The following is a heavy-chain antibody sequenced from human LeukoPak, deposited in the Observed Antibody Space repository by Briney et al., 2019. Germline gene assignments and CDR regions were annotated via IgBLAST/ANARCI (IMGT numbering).Heavy chain of an antibody. CDR1: GFTFSSYS. D-gene: IGHD6-6*01. Sequence: GGSLRLSCAASGFTFSSYSMNWVRQAPGKGLEWVPSISSSSSYIYYADSVKGRFAISRDNAKNSLYLQMNSLRAEDTAVYYCARFRVEYSSSNWFDPWGQGTLVTVSS. CDR3: ARFRVEYSSSNWFDP. J-gene: IGHJ5*02. CDR2: ISSSSSYI. V-gene: IGHV3-21*01.